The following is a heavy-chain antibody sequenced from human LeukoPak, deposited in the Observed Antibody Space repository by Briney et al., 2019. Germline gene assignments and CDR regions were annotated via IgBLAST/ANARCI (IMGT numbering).Heavy chain of an antibody. CDR1: GYTFTSYG. J-gene: IGHJ4*02. Sequence: ASVKVSCKASGYTFTSYGISWVRQAPGQGLERMGWISAYNGNTNYAQKLQGRVTMTTDTSTSTAYMELRSLRSDDTAVYYCARVSYSSGYYYFDYWGQGTLVTVSS. V-gene: IGHV1-18*01. D-gene: IGHD3-22*01. CDR3: ARVSYSSGYYYFDY. CDR2: ISAYNGNT.